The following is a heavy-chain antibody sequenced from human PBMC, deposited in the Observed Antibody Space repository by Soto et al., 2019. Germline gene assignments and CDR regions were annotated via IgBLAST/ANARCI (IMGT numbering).Heavy chain of an antibody. D-gene: IGHD6-13*01. CDR3: ASMGGGLAAAGTGRQANWFDA. CDR2: IYYSGST. CDR1: GGSISSGDYY. J-gene: IGHJ5*02. V-gene: IGHV4-30-4*01. Sequence: PSETLSLTCTVSGGSISSGDYYWSWIRQPPGKGLEWIGYIYYSGSTYYNPSLKSRVTISVDTSKNQFSLKLSSVTAADTAVYYCASMGGGLAAAGTGRQANWFDAWGQGTLVTVSS.